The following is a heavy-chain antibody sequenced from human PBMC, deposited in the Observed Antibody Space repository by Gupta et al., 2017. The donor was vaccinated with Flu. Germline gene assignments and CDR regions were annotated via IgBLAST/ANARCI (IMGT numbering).Heavy chain of an antibody. V-gene: IGHV3-23*01. Sequence: EVQLLESGGGLVQPGGSLRLSCATSGLTLSNYAMTWVRQAPGKGLGWVSSISGREGKTYYANSVKGRFTLVRDKSKSTLSLKMNNLRGEDTAVYFCAKGAYDYVWGEYDQWGQGTLVTVSS. CDR2: ISGREGKT. CDR1: GLTLSNYA. CDR3: AKGAYDYVWGEYDQ. D-gene: IGHD3-16*01. J-gene: IGHJ1*01.